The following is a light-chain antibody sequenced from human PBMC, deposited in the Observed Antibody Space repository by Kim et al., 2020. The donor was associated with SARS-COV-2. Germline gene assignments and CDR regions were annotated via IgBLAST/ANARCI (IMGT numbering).Light chain of an antibody. CDR3: QQNYGNSAT. V-gene: IGKV1-5*01. CDR1: QSLSRW. Sequence: DIQMTQSPSNLSASVGDRVTITCRASQSLSRWLAWYQQKPGKAPKVLIYNASSLESGVPSRFSGSGSGREFTLSISSLQPDDFATYYCQQNYGNSATFGAGTKVDIK. J-gene: IGKJ4*02. CDR2: NAS.